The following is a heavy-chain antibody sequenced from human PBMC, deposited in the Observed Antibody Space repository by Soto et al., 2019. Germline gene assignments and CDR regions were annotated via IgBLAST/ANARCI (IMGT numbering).Heavy chain of an antibody. J-gene: IGHJ4*02. V-gene: IGHV3-30-3*01. CDR3: ARDPDYAFWSGQDYYFDY. CDR1: GFTFSSYA. CDR2: ISYDGSNK. D-gene: IGHD3-3*01. Sequence: QVQLVESGGGVVQPGRSLRLSCAASGFTFSSYAMHWVRQAPGKGLEWVAVISYDGSNKYYADSVKGRFTISRDNSKNTLYLQMNSLRAEDTAVYYCARDPDYAFWSGQDYYFDYWGQGTLVTVSS.